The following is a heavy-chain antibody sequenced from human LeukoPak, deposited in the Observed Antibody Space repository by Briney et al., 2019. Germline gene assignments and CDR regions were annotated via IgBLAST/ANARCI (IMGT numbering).Heavy chain of an antibody. Sequence: PGGSLRLSCAGTGFTFSKYWMNWVCQAPGKGLEWVANIKEDGSQIYYADSVKGRFTISRDNPKNSVSLQMNSLRAEDTAVYYCAGSSGWLFDYWGQGTLVAVSS. D-gene: IGHD3-22*01. CDR3: AGSSGWLFDY. CDR1: GFTFSKYW. J-gene: IGHJ4*02. CDR2: IKEDGSQI. V-gene: IGHV3-7*01.